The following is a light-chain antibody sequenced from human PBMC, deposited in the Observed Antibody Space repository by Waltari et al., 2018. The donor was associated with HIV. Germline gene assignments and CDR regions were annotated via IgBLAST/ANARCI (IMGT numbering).Light chain of an antibody. Sequence: TQPPSVSVPSGQTASIPCPGEKLEDKFPCWYQKKPGQPPILLVYQGSRRPSGIPERFSASKSANTATLTIRGAQPLDEADYFCQAWDANHAVFGGGTTLTVL. J-gene: IGLJ2*01. CDR1: KLEDKF. CDR3: QAWDANHAV. V-gene: IGLV3-1*01. CDR2: QGS.